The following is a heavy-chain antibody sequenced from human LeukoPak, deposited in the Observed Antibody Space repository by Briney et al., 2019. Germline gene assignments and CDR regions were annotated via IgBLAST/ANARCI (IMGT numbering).Heavy chain of an antibody. D-gene: IGHD6-19*01. J-gene: IGHJ4*02. Sequence: GGSLRLSCAAAGFNLSTYWMSWVRQAPGKGLEWVAYIKEDGSGQFYVDSVKGRFTISRDNAKNSVYLQMNSQRAEDTAVYYCARVVKYSNGWFDYWGQGTLVTVSS. CDR2: IKEDGSGQ. CDR1: GFNLSTYW. V-gene: IGHV3-7*01. CDR3: ARVVKYSNGWFDY.